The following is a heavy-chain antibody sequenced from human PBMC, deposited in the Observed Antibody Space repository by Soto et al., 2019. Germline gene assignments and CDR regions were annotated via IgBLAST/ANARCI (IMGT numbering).Heavy chain of an antibody. CDR1: GYTFTSYY. Sequence: QVQLVQSGAEVKKPGASVKVSCKASGYTFTSYYMHWVRQAPGQGLEWMGIINPSGGSTSYAQKFQGRVTMYRDTSTSTVYMELSSLRSEDTAVYYCAKDVWGVGITGTFGYWGQGTLVTFSS. D-gene: IGHD1-7*01. J-gene: IGHJ4*02. CDR3: AKDVWGVGITGTFGY. V-gene: IGHV1-46*01. CDR2: INPSGGST.